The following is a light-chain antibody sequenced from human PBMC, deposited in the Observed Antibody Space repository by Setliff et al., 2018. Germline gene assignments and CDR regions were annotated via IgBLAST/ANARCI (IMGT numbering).Light chain of an antibody. CDR3: QSYGGSSNVI. CDR1: SSDVGGYNY. V-gene: IGLV2-8*01. CDR2: EVS. J-gene: IGLJ2*01. Sequence: QSVLTQPPSASGSPGQSVTISCTGTSSDVGGYNYVSWYQQYPGKAPKLMISEVSKRSSGVPDRFSGSKSGNTASLTVSGLQAEDEADYYCQSYGGSSNVIFGGGTKVTVL.